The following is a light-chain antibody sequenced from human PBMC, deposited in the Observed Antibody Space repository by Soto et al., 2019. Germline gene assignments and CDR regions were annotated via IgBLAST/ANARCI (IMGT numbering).Light chain of an antibody. CDR1: QTVSSSK. CDR3: QQYGSSPRT. Sequence: EIVLTQSPGTLSLSPGERATLSCRASQTVSSSKLAWYQQKPGQAPKVLIYGASSRATGVPDRFSGSGSGTDFTLTISRLEPEDSAVYYCQQYGSSPRTFGQGTKVEIK. V-gene: IGKV3-20*01. CDR2: GAS. J-gene: IGKJ1*01.